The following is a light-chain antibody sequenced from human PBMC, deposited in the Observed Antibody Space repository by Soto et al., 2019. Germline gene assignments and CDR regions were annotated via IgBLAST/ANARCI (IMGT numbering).Light chain of an antibody. CDR3: QRYNNWPLT. CDR2: GAS. Sequence: EIVLTQSPGTLSLSPGERATLSCRASQSVTSGYLAWYQQQPNQAPRLLIYGASYRATGIPDRFSGGGSGTDFTLTIDNREPEDFAVYYCQRYNNWPLTFGGGTKV. CDR1: QSVTSGY. J-gene: IGKJ4*01. V-gene: IGKV3-20*01.